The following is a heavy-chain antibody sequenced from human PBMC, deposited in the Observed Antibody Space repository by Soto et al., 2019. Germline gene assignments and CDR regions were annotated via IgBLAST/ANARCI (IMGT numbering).Heavy chain of an antibody. CDR3: AKTGRDYYYYYGMDV. CDR2: ISGSGGST. CDR1: GFTFSSYA. V-gene: IGHV3-23*01. J-gene: IGHJ6*02. Sequence: GGSLRLSCAASGFTFSSYAMSWVRQAPGKGLEWVSAISGSGGSTYYADSVKGRFTISRDNSKNTLYLQMNSLRAEDKAVYYCAKTGRDYYYYYGMDVWGQGTTVTGSS. D-gene: IGHD3-9*01.